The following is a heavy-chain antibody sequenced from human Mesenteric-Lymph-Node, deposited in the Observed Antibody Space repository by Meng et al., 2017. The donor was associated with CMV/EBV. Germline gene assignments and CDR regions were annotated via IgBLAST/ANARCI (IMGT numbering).Heavy chain of an antibody. J-gene: IGHJ4*02. V-gene: IGHV2-5*02. Sequence: LGTSGVGVGWDRQPPGTALEWLALIYWDDDKRYSPSLKSRLTITKDTSKDQVVLTMTNMDPVDTATYYCAHLTYYYGSGSYSPFDYWGQGTLVTVSS. D-gene: IGHD3-10*01. CDR2: IYWDDDK. CDR1: LGTSGVG. CDR3: AHLTYYYGSGSYSPFDY.